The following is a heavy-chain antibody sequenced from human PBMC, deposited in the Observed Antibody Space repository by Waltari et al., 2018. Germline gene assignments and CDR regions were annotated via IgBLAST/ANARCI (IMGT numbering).Heavy chain of an antibody. V-gene: IGHV3-30*04. Sequence: QVQLVESGGGVVQPGRSLRLSCAASEFTFSSYAMHWVRPAAGKGLGWVAVISYNERNIYYVDSVKGRFTISRDNSKKMWYLQMNNLRAEDTAVYYCARDYCDRTNCHGMDVWGQGTTVTVSS. CDR2: ISYNERNI. CDR1: EFTFSSYA. J-gene: IGHJ6*02. CDR3: ARDYCDRTNCHGMDV. D-gene: IGHD3-22*01.